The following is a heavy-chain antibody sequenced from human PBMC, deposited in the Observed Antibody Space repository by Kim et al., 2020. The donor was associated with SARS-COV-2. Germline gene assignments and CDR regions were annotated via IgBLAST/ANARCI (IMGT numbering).Heavy chain of an antibody. CDR3: ARDYGSGSPYGMDV. J-gene: IGHJ6*02. CDR2: IYYSGST. CDR1: GGSISSGGYS. Sequence: SETLSLTCAVSGGSISSGGYSWSWIRQPPGKGLEWIGYIYYSGSTYYNPSLKSRVTISVDRSKNQFSLKLSSVTAADTAVYYCARDYGSGSPYGMDVWGQGTTVTVSS. D-gene: IGHD3-10*01. V-gene: IGHV4-30-2*01.